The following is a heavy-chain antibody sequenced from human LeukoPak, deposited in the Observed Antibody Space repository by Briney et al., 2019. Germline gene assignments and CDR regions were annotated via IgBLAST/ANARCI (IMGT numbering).Heavy chain of an antibody. J-gene: IGHJ3*01. CDR2: IKLDGSEK. CDR3: ARQGIYGSGSYGAFDL. D-gene: IGHD3-10*01. CDR1: GSTFSSYA. Sequence: GGSLRLSCAASGSTFSSYAMSWVRQAPGKGLEWVTNIKLDGSEKYYVDSVKGRFTISRDNAKNSLYLQMNSLRAEDTAVYYCARQGIYGSGSYGAFDLWGQGTMVTVSS. V-gene: IGHV3-7*01.